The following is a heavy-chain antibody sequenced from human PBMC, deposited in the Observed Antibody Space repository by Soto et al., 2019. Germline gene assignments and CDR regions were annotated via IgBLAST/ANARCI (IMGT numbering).Heavy chain of an antibody. CDR3: AREGVATSPGGDWFDP. J-gene: IGHJ5*02. D-gene: IGHD5-12*01. CDR1: GGTFSSYA. CDR2: IIPIFGTA. V-gene: IGHV1-69*06. Sequence: QVQLVQSGAEVKKPGSSVKVSCKASGGTFSSYAISXVRQAPGQGLEWMGGIIPIFGTANYAQKFQGRVTITADKSTSTAYMELSSLRSEDTAVYYCAREGVATSPGGDWFDPWGQGTLVTVSS.